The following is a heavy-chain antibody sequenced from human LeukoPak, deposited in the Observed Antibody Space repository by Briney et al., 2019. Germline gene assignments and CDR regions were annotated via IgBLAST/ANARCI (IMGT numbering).Heavy chain of an antibody. D-gene: IGHD3-10*01. CDR3: ARDNARGGSFLDYFRDFHD. Sequence: SQTLSLTCTVSGRSISSGSYYWSWIRQPAGKGLEWIGPIYPTGGAKYNPSLTSQVTISVDTSKNQFSLKLSSVTAADTAVYYCARDNARGGSFLDYFRDFHDWGQGTLVTVSS. CDR2: IYPTGGA. CDR1: GRSISSGSYY. J-gene: IGHJ1*01. V-gene: IGHV4-61*02.